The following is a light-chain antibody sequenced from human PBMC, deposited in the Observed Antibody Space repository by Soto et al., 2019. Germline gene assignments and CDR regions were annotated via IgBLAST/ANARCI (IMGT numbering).Light chain of an antibody. CDR3: QQYGRSPTK. J-gene: IGKJ1*01. V-gene: IGKV3-20*01. Sequence: EIVLTQSPGTLSLSPGERATLSCRASQSVTSNYLAWYQQKPGQAPRLLIFGASIRATGIPDRFSGSGSGTDFTLTISRLEPEDFAVYHCQQYGRSPTKFGQGTKVDIK. CDR1: QSVTSNY. CDR2: GAS.